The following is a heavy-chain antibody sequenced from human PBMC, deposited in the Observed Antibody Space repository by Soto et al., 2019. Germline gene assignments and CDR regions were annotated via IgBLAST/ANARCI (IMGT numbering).Heavy chain of an antibody. D-gene: IGHD2-8*01. J-gene: IGHJ4*02. V-gene: IGHV3-30-3*01. Sequence: GGSLRLSCAASGFTFSSYAMHWFRQAPGKGLEWVAVISYDGSNKYYADSVKGRFTISRDNSKNTLYLQMNSLRAEDTAVYYCARSNDYYFDYWGQGTLVTVSS. CDR3: ARSNDYYFDY. CDR1: GFTFSSYA. CDR2: ISYDGSNK.